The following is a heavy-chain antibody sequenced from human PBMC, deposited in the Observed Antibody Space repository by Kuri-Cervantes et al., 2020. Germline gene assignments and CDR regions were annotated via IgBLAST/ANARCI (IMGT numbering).Heavy chain of an antibody. CDR3: ARDQEWHCGGDCYLFDY. Sequence: SETLSLTCTVSGGSISIGGYYWSWIRQHPGKGLEWIGYIYYSGATYYNPSLKSRVTISVDTSKNQFSLKLSSVTAADTAVYYCARDQEWHCGGDCYLFDYWGQGTLVTVSS. V-gene: IGHV4-31*03. D-gene: IGHD2-21*02. CDR2: IYYSGAT. J-gene: IGHJ4*02. CDR1: GGSISIGGYY.